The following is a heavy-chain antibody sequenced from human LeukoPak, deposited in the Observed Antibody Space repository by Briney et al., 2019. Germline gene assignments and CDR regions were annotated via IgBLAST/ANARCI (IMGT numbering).Heavy chain of an antibody. CDR2: IYTRGST. CDR3: ATNYTPVSAFDS. V-gene: IGHV4-4*07. Sequence: SETLSLICTVSVGSINSYYWNWILQPAGKGLEWIGHIYTRGSTKYNPSLKSRVTMSIDTSRNQFSLNLYSVTAADTAVYYCATNYTPVSAFDSWGQGTLVTVSS. D-gene: IGHD3-3*01. J-gene: IGHJ4*02. CDR1: VGSINSYY.